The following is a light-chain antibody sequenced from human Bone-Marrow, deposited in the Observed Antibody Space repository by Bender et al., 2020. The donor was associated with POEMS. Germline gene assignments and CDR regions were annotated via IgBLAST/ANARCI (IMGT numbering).Light chain of an antibody. CDR1: NSGVGSYNL. CDR2: EGT. CDR3: QSYDNSLNIWV. V-gene: IGLV2-14*02. Sequence: QSALTQPASVSGSPGQSITISCTGTNSGVGSYNLVSWYQHHPGQAPRLIIYEGTKRPSGVSNRFSGSKSGTSASLAITGLQAEDEADFYCQSYDNSLNIWVFGTGTKVTVL. J-gene: IGLJ1*01.